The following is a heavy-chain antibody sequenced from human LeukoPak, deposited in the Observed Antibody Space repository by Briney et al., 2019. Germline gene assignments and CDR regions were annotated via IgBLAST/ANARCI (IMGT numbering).Heavy chain of an antibody. Sequence: VASVKVSCKASGYTFTSYGISWVRQAPGQGLEWMGWISAYNGNTNYAQKLQGRVTMTTDTSTSTAYMELRSLRSDDTAVYYCARDPAYYDFWSGYSYYGMDVRGQGTTVTVSS. CDR1: GYTFTSYG. D-gene: IGHD3-3*01. V-gene: IGHV1-18*01. CDR3: ARDPAYYDFWSGYSYYGMDV. CDR2: ISAYNGNT. J-gene: IGHJ6*02.